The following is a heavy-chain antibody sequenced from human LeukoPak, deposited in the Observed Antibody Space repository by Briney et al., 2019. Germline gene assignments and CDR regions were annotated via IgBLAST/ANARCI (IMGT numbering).Heavy chain of an antibody. CDR1: GSIFASSW. Sequence: PGASLQISCKGSGSIFASSWIGCVRQLPGKGLEWMGIIYPDDSDTRYSPSFEGQITISVDKTISTAYLQWSSLKASDTAVYYCARHGHCTNGVCYSNYYYHMDVWGKGTTVTVSS. V-gene: IGHV5-51*01. CDR2: IYPDDSDT. J-gene: IGHJ6*03. CDR3: ARHGHCTNGVCYSNYYYHMDV. D-gene: IGHD2-8*01.